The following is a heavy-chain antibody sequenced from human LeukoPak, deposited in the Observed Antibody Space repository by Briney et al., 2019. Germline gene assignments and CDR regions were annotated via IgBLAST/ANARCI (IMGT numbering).Heavy chain of an antibody. CDR1: GFTFSTYG. Sequence: PGGSLRLSCAASGFTFSTYGMHWVRQAPGKGLEWVAFIRFDASKIYYADSVKGRFTISRDNAKNSLYLQMNSLRAEDTAVYYCARSRYYYMDVWGKGTTVTVSS. V-gene: IGHV3-30*02. CDR3: ARSRYYYMDV. CDR2: IRFDASKI. J-gene: IGHJ6*03.